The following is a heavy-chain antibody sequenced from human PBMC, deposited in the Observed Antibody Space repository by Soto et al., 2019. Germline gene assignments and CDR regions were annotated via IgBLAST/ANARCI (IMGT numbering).Heavy chain of an antibody. CDR3: ARVQQLEKDSRETGYNVGGVSDPTYYYYGMHV. D-gene: IGHD3-3*01. CDR2: IYDSGST. CDR1: GGSIISYY. V-gene: IGHV4-59*01. J-gene: IGHJ6*02. Sequence: SETLSLTCTVSGGSIISYYWSWIRQPPGKGLEWIGYIYDSGSTSYNPSLKSRVTISVDTSKNQFSLKLSSVTAADTAVYYCARVQQLEKDSRETGYNVGGVSDPTYYYYGMHVWCPGPTVTVSS.